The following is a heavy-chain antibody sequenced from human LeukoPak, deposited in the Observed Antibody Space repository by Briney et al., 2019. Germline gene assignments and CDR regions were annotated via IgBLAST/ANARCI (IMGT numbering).Heavy chain of an antibody. Sequence: ASVKVSCKASGYTFTTYGINWVRQAPGQGLEWMGWISAYNGNTNYAQNLQGRVTLTTDTSASTAYMELSSLRSEDTAVYYCARGDTVDSGSYYLADYWGQGTLVTVSS. V-gene: IGHV1-18*01. J-gene: IGHJ4*02. CDR3: ARGDTVDSGSYYLADY. CDR2: ISAYNGNT. D-gene: IGHD1-26*01. CDR1: GYTFTTYG.